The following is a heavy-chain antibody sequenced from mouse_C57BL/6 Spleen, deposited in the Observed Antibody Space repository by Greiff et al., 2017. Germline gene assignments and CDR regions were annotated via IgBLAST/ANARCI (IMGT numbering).Heavy chain of an antibody. V-gene: IGHV5-4*03. D-gene: IGHD1-1*01. Sequence: EVKLQESGGGLVKPGGSLKLSCAASGFTFSSYAMSWVRQTPEKRLEWVATISDGGSYTYYPDNVKGRFTISRDNAKNNLYLQMSHLKSEDTAMYYCARRRYYGSSYRSYFDYWGQGTTLTVSS. CDR2: ISDGGSYT. J-gene: IGHJ2*01. CDR3: ARRRYYGSSYRSYFDY. CDR1: GFTFSSYA.